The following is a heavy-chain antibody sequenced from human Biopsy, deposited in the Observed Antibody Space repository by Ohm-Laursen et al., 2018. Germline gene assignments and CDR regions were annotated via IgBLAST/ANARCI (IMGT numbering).Heavy chain of an antibody. CDR2: INTENGNT. D-gene: IGHD1-1*01. CDR1: GYTFTSYG. Sequence: SVKVSCKASGYTFTSYGISWVRQAPGQGLEWMGWINTENGNTIYAQNLQGRDTMTADTSTSTAYMEVTSLRSEDTAVYYCARAKLEPVYYYYGMDVWGQGTTVTVSS. CDR3: ARAKLEPVYYYYGMDV. J-gene: IGHJ6*02. V-gene: IGHV1-18*01.